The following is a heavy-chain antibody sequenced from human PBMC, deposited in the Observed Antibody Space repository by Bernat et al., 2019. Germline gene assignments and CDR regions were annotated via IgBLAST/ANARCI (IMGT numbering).Heavy chain of an antibody. CDR2: IYWDDDK. CDR1: GFSLSTSGVG. CDR3: AHGSGSEYYFDC. V-gene: IGHV2-5*02. Sequence: QITLKESGPTLVKPTQTLTLTCTFSGFSLSTSGVGVGWIRQPPGKALEWLALIYWDDDKRYNPSLKSRLTITKDTSKNQVVLTMTNMDPVDTATYYCAHGSGSEYYFDCWGQGTLVTVSS. J-gene: IGHJ4*02. D-gene: IGHD1-26*01.